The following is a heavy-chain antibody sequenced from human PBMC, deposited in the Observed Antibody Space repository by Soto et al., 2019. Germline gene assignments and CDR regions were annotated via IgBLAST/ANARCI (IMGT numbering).Heavy chain of an antibody. CDR2: IYHSGRT. J-gene: IGHJ5*02. D-gene: IGHD2-21*02. Sequence: QVQLQESGPGLVKPSGTLSLTCAVSGGSISSSNWWSWVLQPPGKGLEWIGEIYHSGRTNYNPSLKSRVTITVDKSKTQFSLKLSSVTAADTAVYYCASRGPVVVTAMTWGQGTLVTVSS. CDR3: ASRGPVVVTAMT. V-gene: IGHV4-4*02. CDR1: GGSISSSNW.